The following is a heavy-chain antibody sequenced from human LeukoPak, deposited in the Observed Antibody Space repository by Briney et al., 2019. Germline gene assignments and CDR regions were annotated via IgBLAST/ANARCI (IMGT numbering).Heavy chain of an antibody. J-gene: IGHJ4*02. Sequence: KTSETLSLTCTVSGGSISSSSYYWGWIRQPPGKGLEWIGSIYYSGSTYYNPSLKSRVTISVDTSKNQFSLKLSSVTAADTAVYYCARGGLWFGELISPDLRGFDYWGQGTLVTVSS. V-gene: IGHV4-39*07. CDR1: GGSISSSSYY. CDR3: ARGGLWFGELISPDLRGFDY. D-gene: IGHD3-10*01. CDR2: IYYSGST.